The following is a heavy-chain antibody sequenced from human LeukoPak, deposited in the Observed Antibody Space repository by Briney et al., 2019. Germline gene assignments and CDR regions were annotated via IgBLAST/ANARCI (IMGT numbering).Heavy chain of an antibody. D-gene: IGHD2/OR15-2a*01. Sequence: SETLSLTCTVSGGSISTYYWSWIRQPPGKGLEWIGFIYYSGNTNYNPSLKSRLTISVDTSTNQFSLKLRSVTAADTAMYYCARGISHDYYYYAMDVWGQGTTVTVSS. J-gene: IGHJ6*02. CDR1: GGSISTYY. V-gene: IGHV4-59*01. CDR2: IYYSGNT. CDR3: ARGISHDYYYYAMDV.